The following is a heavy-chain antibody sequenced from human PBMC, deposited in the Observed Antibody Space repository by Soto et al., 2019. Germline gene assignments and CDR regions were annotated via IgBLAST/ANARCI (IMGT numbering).Heavy chain of an antibody. CDR2: ISGYNSDT. CDR1: GYTFNNYG. V-gene: IGHV1-18*01. J-gene: IGHJ5*02. CDR3: VRVDSPSHTRGWFDL. Sequence: QVQLVQSGPEVRKPGASVKVSCKASGYTFNNYGLGWVRQAPGQGLGWMGWISGYNSDTNYAQNLQGRVTLTTDRATGSAYMELRSLKSGAAAIYYFVRVDSPSHTRGWFDLWVQGTLVTVSS. D-gene: IGHD1-1*01.